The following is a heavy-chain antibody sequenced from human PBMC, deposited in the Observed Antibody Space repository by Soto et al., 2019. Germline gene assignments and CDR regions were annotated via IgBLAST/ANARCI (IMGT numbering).Heavy chain of an antibody. CDR1: GFTFDDYG. CDR3: AREAWFGELWIDKGGMDV. J-gene: IGHJ6*02. Sequence: EVQLVESGGGVVRPGGSLRLSCAASGFTFDDYGMSWVRQAPGKGLEWVSGINWNGGRTGYADSVKGRFTISRDNAKNSLYLQRNSLRAEDTALYYCAREAWFGELWIDKGGMDVWGQGTTVTVSS. CDR2: INWNGGRT. V-gene: IGHV3-20*04. D-gene: IGHD3-10*01.